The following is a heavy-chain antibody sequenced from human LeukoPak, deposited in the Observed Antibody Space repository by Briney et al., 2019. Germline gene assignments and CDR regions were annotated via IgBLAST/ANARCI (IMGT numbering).Heavy chain of an antibody. D-gene: IGHD4-17*01. J-gene: IGHJ6*02. CDR2: ISSGGITI. Sequence: GGSLRLSCAASGFTFSDYYMSWIRQAPGKGLEWVSYISSGGITIYYADSVKGRFTISRDNAKNSLYLQMNSLRAEDTAVYYCARGWAVTSRVYYYGMDVWGQGTTVTVSS. V-gene: IGHV3-11*01. CDR3: ARGWAVTSRVYYYGMDV. CDR1: GFTFSDYY.